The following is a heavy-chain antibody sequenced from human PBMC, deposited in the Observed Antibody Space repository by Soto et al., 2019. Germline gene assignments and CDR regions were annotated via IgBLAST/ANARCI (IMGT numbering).Heavy chain of an antibody. J-gene: IGHJ4*02. D-gene: IGHD4-17*01. Sequence: GSLRLSCAASGFTFSSYGMHWVRQAPGKGLEWVAVIWYDGSNKYYADSVKGRFTISRDNSKNTLYLQMNSLRAEDTAVYYCARGTTVTTVRDYYFDYWGQGTLVTVSS. CDR3: ARGTTVTTVRDYYFDY. CDR2: IWYDGSNK. V-gene: IGHV3-33*01. CDR1: GFTFSSYG.